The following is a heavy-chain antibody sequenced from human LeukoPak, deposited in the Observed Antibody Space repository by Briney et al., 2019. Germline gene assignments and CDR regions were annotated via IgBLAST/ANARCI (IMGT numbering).Heavy chain of an antibody. V-gene: IGHV1-2*02. J-gene: IGHJ5*02. CDR1: GYTFTSHY. D-gene: IGHD1-26*01. CDR3: AREGSGSYYLWFDP. CDR2: INPKSGGR. Sequence: ASVKVSCKASGYTFTSHYMHWVRQAPGQGLEWMGWINPKSGGRNYGQKFQGRVTMTRDTSISTAYMEVSRLRSDDTAMYYCAREGSGSYYLWFDPWGQGTLVTVSS.